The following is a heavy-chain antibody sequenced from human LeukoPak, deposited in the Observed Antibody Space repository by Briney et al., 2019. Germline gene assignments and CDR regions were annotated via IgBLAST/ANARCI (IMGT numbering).Heavy chain of an antibody. J-gene: IGHJ4*02. CDR1: GFTFTNYW. V-gene: IGHV3-7*01. Sequence: PGGSLRLSCAASGFTFTNYWMSWVRQAPGKGLEWVANIKQDGSEKYYAASGKGRFTISRANAKDSLYLQMNSLRAEDTAVYYCSRLREIPVFGVVTKSASYFDYWGQGALFTVSS. CDR2: IKQDGSEK. CDR3: SRLREIPVFGVVTKSASYFDY. D-gene: IGHD3-3*01.